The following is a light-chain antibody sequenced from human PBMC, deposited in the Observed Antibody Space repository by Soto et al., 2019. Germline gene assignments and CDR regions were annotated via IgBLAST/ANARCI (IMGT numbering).Light chain of an antibody. CDR1: QGISSY. CDR3: QQGYTTPIT. J-gene: IGKJ5*01. V-gene: IGKV1-39*01. Sequence: EIQLTQSPSFLSASVGDRVTITCRASQGISSYLAWYQQKPGKAPKLLIYKASSLESGVPSRFSGSGSGTDFTLTISSLQPEDFATYHCQQGYTTPITFGQGTRLEIK. CDR2: KAS.